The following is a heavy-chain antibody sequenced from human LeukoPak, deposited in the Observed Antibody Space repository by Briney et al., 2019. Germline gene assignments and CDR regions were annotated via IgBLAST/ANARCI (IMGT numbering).Heavy chain of an antibody. J-gene: IGHJ4*02. CDR2: IYHSGST. CDR1: GYSISSGYY. V-gene: IGHV4-38-2*02. D-gene: IGHD3-16*01. CDR3: ARIIGDYVWGSYRYYFDY. Sequence: SETLSLTCTVSGYSISSGYYWGWIRQPPGKGLEWIGSIYHSGSTYYNPSLKSRVTISVDTSKNQFSLKLSSVTAADTAVYYCARIIGDYVWGSYRYYFDYWGQGTLVTVSS.